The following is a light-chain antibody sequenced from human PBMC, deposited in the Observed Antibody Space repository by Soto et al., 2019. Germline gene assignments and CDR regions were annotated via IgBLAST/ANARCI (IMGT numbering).Light chain of an antibody. CDR1: SGDVGGYNF. Sequence: QSALTQPPSASGSPGQSVTISCTGTSGDVGGYNFVSWYQQHRGKPPKLMIYEVSKRPSGVPDRFSGSKSGNTASLAVSGLQAEDEADYYFSSYAGSNNVVFGGGTKLTVL. CDR3: SSYAGSNNVV. J-gene: IGLJ2*01. CDR2: EVS. V-gene: IGLV2-8*01.